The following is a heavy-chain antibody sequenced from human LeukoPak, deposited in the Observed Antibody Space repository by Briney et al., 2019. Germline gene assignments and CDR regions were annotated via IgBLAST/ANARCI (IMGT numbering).Heavy chain of an antibody. D-gene: IGHD2-2*02. J-gene: IGHJ4*02. Sequence: SETLSLTCAVYGESFSGYYWTWIRQPPGKGLEWIGEINDSGRTSCNPSLKSRVTISVDTSKNQFSLKLSSVTAADTAVYYCARGGCNSASCYMAPFDYWGQGTLVTVSS. CDR3: ARGGCNSASCYMAPFDY. V-gene: IGHV4-34*01. CDR2: INDSGRT. CDR1: GESFSGYY.